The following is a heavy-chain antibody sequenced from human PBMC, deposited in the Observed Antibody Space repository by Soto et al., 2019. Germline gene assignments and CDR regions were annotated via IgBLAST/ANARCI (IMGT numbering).Heavy chain of an antibody. CDR1: GYTFTGYY. D-gene: IGHD6-19*01. J-gene: IGHJ4*02. CDR3: ARRQYGIAVGGFVY. V-gene: IGHV1-2*04. Sequence: QVQLVQSGAEVKKPGASVKVSCKASGYTFTGYYMHWVRQAPGQGLEWMGWINPNSGGTNYAQKFQGWVTMSRDSSISTAYVELSRLSSDVTAGYYCARRQYGIAVGGFVYWVQGPLVTVSS. CDR2: INPNSGGT.